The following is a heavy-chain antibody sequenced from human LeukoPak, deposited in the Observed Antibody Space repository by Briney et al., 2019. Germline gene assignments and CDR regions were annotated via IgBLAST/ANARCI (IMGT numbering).Heavy chain of an antibody. J-gene: IGHJ4*02. CDR1: GYTFTAFY. CDR2: INPNSGGT. V-gene: IGHV1-2*02. Sequence: GASVRVSCKASGYTFTAFYIHWVRQAPGQGLEWMGWINPNSGGTNSAQKFQGRVTMTRDTSISTAYMELSRLRSDDTAVYYCARPTNRRGGPTGITSTGNFDYWGQGALVTVSS. CDR3: ARPTNRRGGPTGITSTGNFDY. D-gene: IGHD6-13*01.